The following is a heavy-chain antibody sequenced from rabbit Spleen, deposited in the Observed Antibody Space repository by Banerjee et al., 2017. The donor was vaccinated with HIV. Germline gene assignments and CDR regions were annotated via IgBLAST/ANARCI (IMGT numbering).Heavy chain of an antibody. D-gene: IGHD7-1*01. Sequence: QSLEESGGDLVKPGASLTLTCTASGFSFSSTYYMCWVRQAPGKGLEWIADIFTGSSGTTYYASRAKGRFTGSKTSSTTVTLQMTSLTAADTATYFCARDTGTSFSSYGMDLWGQGTLVTVS. CDR1: GFSFSSTYY. CDR3: ARDTGTSFSSYGMDL. CDR2: IFTGSSGTT. V-gene: IGHV1S40*01. J-gene: IGHJ3*01.